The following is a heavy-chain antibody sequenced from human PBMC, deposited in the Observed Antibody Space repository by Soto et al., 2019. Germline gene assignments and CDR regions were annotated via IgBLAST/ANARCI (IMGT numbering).Heavy chain of an antibody. J-gene: IGHJ4*01. CDR2: IQPDGSAT. CDR3: ARNGR. CDR1: GFTFNTYW. V-gene: IGHV3-7*05. D-gene: IGHD2-8*01. Sequence: EVQLVESGGGLVQPGGSLRLSCAASGFTFNTYWMSWVRQAPGKGLEWVANIQPDGSATDYVDSVKGRFTISRDNANNSLFLQMNSLRAEDTAVYYCARNGRWGHGTFVTVSS.